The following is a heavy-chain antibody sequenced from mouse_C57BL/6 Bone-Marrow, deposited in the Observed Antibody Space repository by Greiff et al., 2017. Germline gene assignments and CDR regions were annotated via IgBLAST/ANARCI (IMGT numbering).Heavy chain of an antibody. D-gene: IGHD2-3*01. CDR1: GFTFSSYA. J-gene: IGHJ3*01. V-gene: IGHV5-4*01. CDR3: ARDGYYVPFAY. Sequence: EVQLVESGGGLVKPGGSLKLSCAASGFTFSSYAMSWVRQTPEKRLEWVATISDGGSYTYYPDNVKGRFTISRDNAKNNLYLQMSHLKSEDTAMYYCARDGYYVPFAYWGQGTLVTVSA. CDR2: ISDGGSYT.